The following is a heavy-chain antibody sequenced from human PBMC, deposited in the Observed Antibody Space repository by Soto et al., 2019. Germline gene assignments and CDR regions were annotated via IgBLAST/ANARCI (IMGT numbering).Heavy chain of an antibody. V-gene: IGHV3-23*01. CDR1: GFTFSSYA. J-gene: IGHJ6*02. CDR3: AKDAYGSGALTDYYGRDG. D-gene: IGHD3-10*01. Sequence: EVQLLESGGGLVQPGGSLRLSCAASGFTFSSYAMSWVRQAPGKGLEWVSAISGSGGSTYYADSVKGRFTISRDNSKNTLYLQVTGRGAEVTAVYYCAKDAYGSGALTDYYGRDGWGHGPTVTVSS. CDR2: ISGSGGST.